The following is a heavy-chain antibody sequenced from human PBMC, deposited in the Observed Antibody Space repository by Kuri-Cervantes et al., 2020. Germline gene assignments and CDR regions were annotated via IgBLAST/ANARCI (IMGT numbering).Heavy chain of an antibody. CDR1: GYTFTSYD. D-gene: IGHD3-3*01. CDR3: ATALRFLEWLLWD. Sequence: ASVKVSCKASGYTFTSYDINWVRQATGKGLEWMGGFDPEDGETIYAQKFQGRVTMTEDTSTDTAYMELSSLRSEDTAVYYCATALRFLEWLLWDWGQGTLVTVSS. J-gene: IGHJ4*02. CDR2: FDPEDGET. V-gene: IGHV1-24*01.